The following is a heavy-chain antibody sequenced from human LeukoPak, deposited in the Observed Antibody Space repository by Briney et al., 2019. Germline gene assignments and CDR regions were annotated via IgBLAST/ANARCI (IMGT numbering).Heavy chain of an antibody. CDR3: ARRLGVHYFDY. CDR2: IYPGDSDT. D-gene: IGHD3-10*01. J-gene: IGHJ4*02. CDR1: GSSFTSYW. Sequence: GGSLEISCKGSGSSFTSYWIGWVRQLPGKGLEWMGIIYPGDSDTRYSPSFQGQVTISADKSISTAYLQWSSLKASDTAMYYCARRLGVHYFDYWGQGTLVTVSS. V-gene: IGHV5-51*01.